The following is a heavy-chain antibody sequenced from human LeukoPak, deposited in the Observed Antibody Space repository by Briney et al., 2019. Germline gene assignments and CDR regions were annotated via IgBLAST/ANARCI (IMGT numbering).Heavy chain of an antibody. D-gene: IGHD3-16*01. J-gene: IGHJ4*02. CDR2: ISGSGGST. CDR1: GFSLINYA. Sequence: PGGSLRLSCAASGFSLINYAMSWVRQAPGKGLEWVSAISGSGGSTYYADSVKGRFTISRDNSKNTLYLQMNSLRAEDTAVYYCAGLRLYFDYWGQGTLVTVSS. CDR3: AGLRLYFDY. V-gene: IGHV3-23*01.